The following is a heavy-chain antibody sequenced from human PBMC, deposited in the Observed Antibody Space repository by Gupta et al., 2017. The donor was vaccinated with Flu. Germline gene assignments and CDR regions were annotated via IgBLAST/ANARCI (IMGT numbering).Heavy chain of an antibody. V-gene: IGHV3-48*03. CDR2: ISSSGSTS. Sequence: EVQLVESGGGLVQPGGSLRLSCAASGFTFSYYEMNWVRQAPGKGLEWISYISSSGSTSYYADFVKGRFTISRDNGDNSLYLEMNSLRADDTAVYYWASLDRWFGELLSTDVWGQGATVTVSS. CDR3: ASLDRWFGELLSTDV. D-gene: IGHD3-10*01. CDR1: GFTFSYYE. J-gene: IGHJ6*02.